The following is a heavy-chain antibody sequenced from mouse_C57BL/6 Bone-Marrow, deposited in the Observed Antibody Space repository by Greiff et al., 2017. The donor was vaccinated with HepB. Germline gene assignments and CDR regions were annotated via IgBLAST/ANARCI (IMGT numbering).Heavy chain of an antibody. CDR3: ARGHYGNLFDY. Sequence: QVHVKQSGAELARPGASVKLSCKASGYTFTSYGISWVKQRTGQGLEWIGEIYPRSGNTYYNEKFKGKATLTADKSSSKAYMELRSLTSEDSAVYFCARGHYGNLFDYWGQGTTLTVSS. CDR2: IYPRSGNT. J-gene: IGHJ2*01. V-gene: IGHV1-81*01. D-gene: IGHD2-1*01. CDR1: GYTFTSYG.